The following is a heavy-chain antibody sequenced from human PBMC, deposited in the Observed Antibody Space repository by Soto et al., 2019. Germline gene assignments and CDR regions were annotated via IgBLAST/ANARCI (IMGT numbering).Heavy chain of an antibody. CDR1: GFTFSSYA. D-gene: IGHD2-15*01. J-gene: IGHJ5*02. CDR2: ISGSGGST. CDR3: AKDPVAVRPLGYFEP. Sequence: EVQLLESGGGLVQPGGSLRLSCAASGFTFSSYAMSWVRQAPGKWLEWVSAISGSGGSTYYADSVKGRFTSSRDNSKNKRYLQMDCMRAEDMAVYYCAKDPVAVRPLGYFEPWGQGSLVTVSS. V-gene: IGHV3-23*01.